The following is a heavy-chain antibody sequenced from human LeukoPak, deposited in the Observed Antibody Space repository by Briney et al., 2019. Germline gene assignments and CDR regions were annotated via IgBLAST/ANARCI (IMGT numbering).Heavy chain of an antibody. CDR1: GYTFTSYG. CDR2: ISAYNGNT. Sequence: ASVKVSCKASGYTFTSYGISWVRQAPGQGLEWMGWISAYNGNTNYAQKLQGRVTMTTDTSTSTAYMELRSLRSDDTAVYYCARSDYDILTGHTIDYWGQGTLVTVSS. J-gene: IGHJ4*02. D-gene: IGHD3-9*01. CDR3: ARSDYDILTGHTIDY. V-gene: IGHV1-18*01.